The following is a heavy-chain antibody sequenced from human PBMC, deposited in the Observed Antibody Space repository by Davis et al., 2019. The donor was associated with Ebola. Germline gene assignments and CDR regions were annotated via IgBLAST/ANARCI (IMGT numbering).Heavy chain of an antibody. J-gene: IGHJ6*03. CDR3: ARDGIVGAYYYYMDV. CDR2: ISSSGSTI. D-gene: IGHD1-26*01. CDR1: GFTFSSYS. Sequence: GESLKISCAASGFTFSSYSMNWVRQAPGKGLEWVSYISSSGSTIYYADSVKGRFTISRDNAKNSLYLQMNSLRAEDTAVYYCARDGIVGAYYYYMDVWGKGTTVTVSS. V-gene: IGHV3-48*04.